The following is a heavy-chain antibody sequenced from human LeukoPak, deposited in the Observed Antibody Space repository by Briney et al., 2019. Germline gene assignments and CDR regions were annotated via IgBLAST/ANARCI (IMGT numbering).Heavy chain of an antibody. V-gene: IGHV3-30*18. Sequence: PGRSLRLSCVASGFTFSSYGMPWVRQAPVKELEWEAFISYDGSNRYYVDSVKGRFTISRDNSKNTLYLQINSLRPEDTAVYYCAKVRGPGEVSGWYYFDSWGQGTLVTVSS. CDR1: GFTFSSYG. CDR2: ISYDGSNR. CDR3: AKVRGPGEVSGWYYFDS. J-gene: IGHJ4*02. D-gene: IGHD6-19*01.